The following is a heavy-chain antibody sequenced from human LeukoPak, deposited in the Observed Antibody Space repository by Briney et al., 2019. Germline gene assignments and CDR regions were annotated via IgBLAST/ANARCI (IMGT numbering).Heavy chain of an antibody. CDR2: IRSKAYGGTT. Sequence: GGSLRLSCTASGCTFGDYAMSWVRQAPGKGLEWVGFIRSKAYGGTTEYAASVKGRFTISRDDSKSIAYLQMNSLKTEDTAVYYCTQTDMATTRTFDYWGQGTLVTVSS. CDR3: TQTDMATTRTFDY. D-gene: IGHD5-24*01. J-gene: IGHJ4*02. V-gene: IGHV3-49*04. CDR1: GCTFGDYA.